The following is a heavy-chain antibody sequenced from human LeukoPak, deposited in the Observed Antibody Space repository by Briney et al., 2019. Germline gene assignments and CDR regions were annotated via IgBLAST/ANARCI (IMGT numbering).Heavy chain of an antibody. J-gene: IGHJ4*02. V-gene: IGHV3-23*01. CDR1: GFTFSSYA. CDR3: AKVPFYDILTGLPL. D-gene: IGHD3-9*01. Sequence: GGSLRLSCAASGFTFSSYAMSWVRQAPGKGLEWVSAISGSGGSTYYADSVKGRFTISRDNSKNTLYLQMDSLRAEDTAVYYCAKVPFYDILTGLPLWGQGTLVTVSS. CDR2: ISGSGGST.